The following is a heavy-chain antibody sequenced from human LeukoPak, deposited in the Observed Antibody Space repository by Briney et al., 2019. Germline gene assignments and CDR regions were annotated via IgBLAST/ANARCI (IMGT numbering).Heavy chain of an antibody. CDR1: GFAFSSYV. J-gene: IGHJ4*02. CDR2: ISRRDDYT. Sequence: GGSLRLSCAASGFAFSSYVMSWVRQPPGKGLDRASVISRRDDYTYYAASVKGRFTISRDNSKNTLYLQMNTLRAEDTAVYYCANDYRSGSFHDFWGQGTLVTVSS. D-gene: IGHD3-10*01. CDR3: ANDYRSGSFHDF. V-gene: IGHV3-23*01.